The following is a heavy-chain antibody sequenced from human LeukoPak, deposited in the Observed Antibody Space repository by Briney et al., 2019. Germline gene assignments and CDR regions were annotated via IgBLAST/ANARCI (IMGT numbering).Heavy chain of an antibody. V-gene: IGHV1-46*01. J-gene: IGHJ4*02. D-gene: IGHD2-21*02. CDR3: ARDRLNRADCGTDCYSAVFDY. CDR2: INPSGGST. Sequence: ASVKVSCKASGYTFTSHYMHWVRQAPGQGLEWMGIINPSGGSTSYAQKFQGRVTMTRDTSTSTVYMELSSLRSEDTAVYYCARDRLNRADCGTDCYSAVFDYWGQGALVTVSS. CDR1: GYTFTSHY.